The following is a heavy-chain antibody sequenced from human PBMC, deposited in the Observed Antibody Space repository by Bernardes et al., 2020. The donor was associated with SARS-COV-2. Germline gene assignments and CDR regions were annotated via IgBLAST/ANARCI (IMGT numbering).Heavy chain of an antibody. D-gene: IGHD6-13*01. Sequence: SETLSLTCTVSGGSISSYYWSWIRQPPGKGLEWIGYIYYSGSTNYNPSLKSRVTISVDTSKNQFSLKLSSVTAADTAVYYCARSPPEGSSWYRAARKGGHLNFDYWGQGTLVTVSS. J-gene: IGHJ4*02. CDR3: ARSPPEGSSWYRAARKGGHLNFDY. V-gene: IGHV4-59*01. CDR2: IYYSGST. CDR1: GGSISSYY.